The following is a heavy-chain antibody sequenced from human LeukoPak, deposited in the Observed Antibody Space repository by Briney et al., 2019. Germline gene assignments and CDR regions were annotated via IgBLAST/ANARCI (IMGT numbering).Heavy chain of an antibody. J-gene: IGHJ5*02. D-gene: IGHD6-19*01. V-gene: IGHV4-59*01. CDR1: GGSISNFY. CDR2: IHYRGST. CDR3: ARARDITVAGTWGDNWFDP. Sequence: SETLSLTCTVSGGSISNFYWSWIRESPGKGLVWIGYIHYRGSTNYNPSLKSRVTISVATSKSQFSLKLSSVTAADTAIYYCARARDITVAGTWGDNWFDPWGQGTLVTVSS.